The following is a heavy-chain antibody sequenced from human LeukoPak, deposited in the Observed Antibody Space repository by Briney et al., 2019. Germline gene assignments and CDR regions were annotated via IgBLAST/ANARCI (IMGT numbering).Heavy chain of an antibody. Sequence: SETLSLTCTVSGGSISSYYWSWIRQPQGKGQEWIRHIYYSGSTNYNPSLKSRVTISVYTSTNQFSLKLSSVTAADTAVYYCARERTMYYYDSSGYLSNWFDPWGQGTLVTVSS. CDR1: GGSISSYY. CDR3: ARERTMYYYDSSGYLSNWFDP. J-gene: IGHJ5*02. D-gene: IGHD3-22*01. CDR2: IYYSGST. V-gene: IGHV4-59*01.